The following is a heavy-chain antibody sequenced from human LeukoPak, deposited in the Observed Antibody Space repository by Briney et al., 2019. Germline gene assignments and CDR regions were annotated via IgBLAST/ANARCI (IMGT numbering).Heavy chain of an antibody. D-gene: IGHD3-22*01. V-gene: IGHV1-18*01. CDR3: ARMYYYDSSGYSGHFDF. CDR1: GYTFTNYG. J-gene: IGHJ4*02. Sequence: ASVKVSCKASGYTFTNYGISWVRQAPGQGLECMGWINAYNGATNYAQNLQGRVTITTDTSASTAYMELRRLGSDDTASYYCARMYYYDSSGYSGHFDFWRQGTVVPVS. CDR2: INAYNGAT.